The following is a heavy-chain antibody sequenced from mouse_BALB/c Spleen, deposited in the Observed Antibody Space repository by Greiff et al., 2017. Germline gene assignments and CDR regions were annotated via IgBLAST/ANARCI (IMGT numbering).Heavy chain of an antibody. CDR3: ARRKGGYDYAMDY. D-gene: IGHD2-14*01. V-gene: IGHV5-12-2*01. J-gene: IGHJ4*01. CDR1: GFTFSSYT. Sequence: EVNVVESGGGLVQPGGSLKLSCAASGFTFSSYTMSWVRQTPGKRLEWVAYISNGGGSTYYPDTVKGRFTISRDNAKNTLYLQMSSLKSEDTAMYYCARRKGGYDYAMDYWGQGTSVTVSS. CDR2: ISNGGGST.